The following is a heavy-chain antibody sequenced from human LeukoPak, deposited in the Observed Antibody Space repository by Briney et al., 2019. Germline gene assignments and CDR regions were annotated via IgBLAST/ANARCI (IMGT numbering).Heavy chain of an antibody. J-gene: IGHJ3*02. V-gene: IGHV3-21*01. CDR3: ARDGVYSGSYYGAFDI. CDR2: ISSSSSYI. CDR1: GFTFSSYS. D-gene: IGHD1-26*01. Sequence: PGGSLRLSCAASGFTFSSYSMNWVRQAPGKGLEWVSSISSSSSYIYYADSVKGRFTISRDNAKNSLYLQMNSLRAEDTAVYYCARDGVYSGSYYGAFDIWGQGTMVTVSS.